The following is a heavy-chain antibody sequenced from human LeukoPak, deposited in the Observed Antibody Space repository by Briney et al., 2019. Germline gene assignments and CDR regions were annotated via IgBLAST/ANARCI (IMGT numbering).Heavy chain of an antibody. D-gene: IGHD6-19*01. CDR2: FKSGGNT. V-gene: IGHV3-66*04. CDR3: AKQYSSDWNGLAEYFQH. J-gene: IGHJ1*01. Sequence: PGGSLRVSCEVSGFTVSSRYMSWVRQAPGKGLEWVSTFKSGGNTYYADSVKGRFVISRDNSKNTLYLQMNSLRAEDTAVYYCAKQYSSDWNGLAEYFQHWGQGTLLTVSS. CDR1: GFTVSSRY.